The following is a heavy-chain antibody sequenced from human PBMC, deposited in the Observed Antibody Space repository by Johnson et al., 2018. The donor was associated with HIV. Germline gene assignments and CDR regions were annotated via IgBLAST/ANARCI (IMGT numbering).Heavy chain of an antibody. CDR1: GFTFSSYA. CDR2: ISYDGSNK. V-gene: IGHV3-30*04. Sequence: QVQLVESGGGVVQPGRSLRLSCAASGFTFSSYAMHWVRQAPGKGLEWVAVISYDGSNKYYADSVKGRFTISKDNSKNTLYLKMNSLRAEDTAVYYCAKESETYGGNIGFQHAFDIWAKGQWSPSLQ. CDR3: AKESETYGGNIGFQHAFDI. J-gene: IGHJ3*02. D-gene: IGHD4-23*01.